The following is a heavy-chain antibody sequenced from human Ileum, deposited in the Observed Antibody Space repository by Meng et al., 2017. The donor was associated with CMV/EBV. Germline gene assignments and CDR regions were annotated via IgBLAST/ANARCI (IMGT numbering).Heavy chain of an antibody. CDR2: IFSNDEK. CDR1: GFSLSNARMG. CDR3: ARMIGQPTYYYYGMDV. Sequence: SGPTLVKPTETLTLTCTVSGFSLSNARMGVSWIRQPPGKALEWLAHIFSNDEKSYSTSLKSRLTISKDTSKSQVVLTMTNMVPVDTATYYCARMIGQPTYYYYGMDVWGQGTTVTVSS. V-gene: IGHV2-26*01. D-gene: IGHD1-1*01. J-gene: IGHJ6*02.